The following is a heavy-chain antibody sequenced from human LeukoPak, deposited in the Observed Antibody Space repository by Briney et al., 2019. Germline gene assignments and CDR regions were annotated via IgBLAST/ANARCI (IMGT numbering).Heavy chain of an antibody. CDR3: ARADYGGNLYSFDY. J-gene: IGHJ4*02. V-gene: IGHV4-59*01. Sequence: INYSGSTNYNPSLTSRVTISVDTSKNQFSLKLSSVTAADTAVYYCARADYGGNLYSFDYWGQGTLVTVSS. D-gene: IGHD4-23*01. CDR2: INYSGST.